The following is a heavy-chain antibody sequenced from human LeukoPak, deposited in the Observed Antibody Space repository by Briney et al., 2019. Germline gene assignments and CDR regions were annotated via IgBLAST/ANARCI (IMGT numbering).Heavy chain of an antibody. V-gene: IGHV3-7*01. CDR2: IKYDGTHK. D-gene: IGHD3-22*01. J-gene: IGHJ4*02. Sequence: GGSLRLSCVASGFSFSSYWMAWVRQAPGKGLEWVANIKYDGTHKFYADSVKGRFTISRDNAKNSLFLEMNSLRADDTAVYFCASSHDSSGNDWGQGALVAVSS. CDR3: ASSHDSSGND. CDR1: GFSFSSYW.